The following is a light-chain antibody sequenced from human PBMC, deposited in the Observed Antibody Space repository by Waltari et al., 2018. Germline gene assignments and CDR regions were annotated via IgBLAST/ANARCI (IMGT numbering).Light chain of an antibody. CDR3: QQRNNWPPFT. J-gene: IGKJ3*01. CDR2: DSS. V-gene: IGKV3-11*01. CDR1: QNIGND. Sequence: ETVLTQSPATLSLSPGERATLSCRASQNIGNDLARYQQRPGQALRLLIYDSSTRATGIPARFSGSGSGTDFTLTISSLEPEDVATYFCQQRNNWPPFTFGPGTILDIK.